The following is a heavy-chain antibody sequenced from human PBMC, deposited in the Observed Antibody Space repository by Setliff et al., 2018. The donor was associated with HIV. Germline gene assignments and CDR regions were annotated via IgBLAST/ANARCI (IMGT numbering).Heavy chain of an antibody. Sequence: PGESLKISCKGSGYTFTTYWIGWVRQMPGKGLEWMGIIYPGDSDTRYSPSFQGQIIISADKSISTAYLQWSSLKASDTAMYYCARQPYYYGSGSAAPYYYYGMDVWGQGTTVTVSS. CDR2: IYPGDSDT. J-gene: IGHJ6*02. V-gene: IGHV5-51*01. CDR3: ARQPYYYGSGSAAPYYYYGMDV. D-gene: IGHD3-10*01. CDR1: GYTFTTYW.